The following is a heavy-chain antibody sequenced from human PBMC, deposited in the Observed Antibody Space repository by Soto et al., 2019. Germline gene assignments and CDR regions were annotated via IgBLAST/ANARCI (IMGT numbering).Heavy chain of an antibody. J-gene: IGHJ5*02. V-gene: IGHV4-39*01. CDR2: SYYSGTT. Sequence: PSETLSLTCTVSGASISVHSYYWTWIRQPPGKGLEWIGSSYYSGTTYFNPSLKSRATISVDTSKNQFSLRLTSVTAADTAIYYCTRRYNWNDNYFDHWGPGDLVTVSS. CDR1: GASISVHSYY. CDR3: TRRYNWNDNYFDH. D-gene: IGHD1-20*01.